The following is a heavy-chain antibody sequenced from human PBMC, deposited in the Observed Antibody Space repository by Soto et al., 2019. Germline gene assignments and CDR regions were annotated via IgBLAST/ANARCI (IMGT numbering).Heavy chain of an antibody. Sequence: SSTTAGYTFRGYNMHWARQAQAQLLYWMGWINPNSGGTNYAQKFQGRVTMTRDTSISTAYMELSRLRSDDTAVYYCARDTNYYDSSGHPLYAFDIWGQGQRVT. CDR2: INPNSGGT. CDR1: GYTFRGYN. V-gene: IGHV1-2*02. CDR3: ARDTNYYDSSGHPLYAFDI. D-gene: IGHD3-22*01. J-gene: IGHJ3*02.